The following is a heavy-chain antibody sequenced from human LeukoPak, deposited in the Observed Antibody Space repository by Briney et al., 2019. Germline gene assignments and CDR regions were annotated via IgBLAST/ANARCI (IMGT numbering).Heavy chain of an antibody. CDR3: ARDRRIVSITMVRGVINWFDP. CDR2: INPSGGST. V-gene: IGHV1-46*01. D-gene: IGHD3-10*01. J-gene: IGHJ5*02. Sequence: ASVKVSCKASGYTFTSYYMHWVRQAPGQGLEWMRIINPSGGSTSYAQKFQGRVTMTRDTSTSTVYMELSSLRSEDTAVYYCARDRRIVSITMVRGVINWFDPWGQGTLVTVSS. CDR1: GYTFTSYY.